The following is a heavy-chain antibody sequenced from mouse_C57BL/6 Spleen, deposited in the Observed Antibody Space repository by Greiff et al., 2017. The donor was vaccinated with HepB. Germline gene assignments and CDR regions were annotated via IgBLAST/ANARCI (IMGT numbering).Heavy chain of an antibody. D-gene: IGHD3-3*01. Sequence: EVKLVESGPGLAKPSQTLSLTCSVTCYSFPSVYWNWFRKFPGNKLEYMVYISYSGSTYYNPSLKSRISITRDTSKNQYYLQLNSVTTEDTATYYCARWDQGWYFDVWGTGTTVTVSS. CDR2: ISYSGST. J-gene: IGHJ1*03. CDR1: CYSFPSVY. V-gene: IGHV3-8*01. CDR3: ARWDQGWYFDV.